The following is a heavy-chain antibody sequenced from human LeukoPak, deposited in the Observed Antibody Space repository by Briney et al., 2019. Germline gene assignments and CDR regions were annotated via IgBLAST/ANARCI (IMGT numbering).Heavy chain of an antibody. CDR1: GGTFSSYA. Sequence: ASVKVSCKASGGTFSSYAISWVRQAPGQGLEWMGGIIPIFGTANYAQKFQGRVTITADESTNTAYMELSSLRSEDTAVYYCARTDVGLIDYWGQGTLVTVSS. J-gene: IGHJ4*02. CDR2: IIPIFGTA. CDR3: ARTDVGLIDY. D-gene: IGHD3-16*01. V-gene: IGHV1-69*13.